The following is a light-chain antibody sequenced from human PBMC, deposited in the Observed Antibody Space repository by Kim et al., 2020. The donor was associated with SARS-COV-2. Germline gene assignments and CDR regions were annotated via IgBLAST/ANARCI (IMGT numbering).Light chain of an antibody. CDR2: DNN. CDR3: GTWDSSLSAYV. Sequence: QSVLTQPPSVSAAPGQQVTISCSGSSSNLGNNYVSWYQQLPGTAPKLLIYDNNKRPSGIPDRFSGSKSGTSATLGITGLQTGDEADYYCGTWDSSLSAYVFGTGTKVTVL. CDR1: SSNLGNNY. J-gene: IGLJ1*01. V-gene: IGLV1-51*01.